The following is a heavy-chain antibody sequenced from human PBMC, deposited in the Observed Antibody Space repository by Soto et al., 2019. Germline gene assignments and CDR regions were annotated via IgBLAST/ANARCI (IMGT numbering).Heavy chain of an antibody. CDR2: MSSRSGTI. J-gene: IGHJ4*02. D-gene: IGHD3-3*01. Sequence: EVQLVESGGGLVQPGGALRLSCAASGFTFSIYSMIWLRQAPGNGLECVSYMSSRSGTIYYADSVKGRFTISRDDDKRSLYLLMNSLRDEDTAVYYCATEDTWRGCYYWCQVTLVIVAS. CDR1: GFTFSIYS. CDR3: ATEDTWRGCYY. V-gene: IGHV3-48*02.